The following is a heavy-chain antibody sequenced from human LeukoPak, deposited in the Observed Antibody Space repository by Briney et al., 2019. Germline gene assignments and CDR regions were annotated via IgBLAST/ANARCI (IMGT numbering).Heavy chain of an antibody. CDR3: AKDRGGASSGYYLTYYFDY. V-gene: IGHV3-30*18. J-gene: IGHJ4*02. D-gene: IGHD3-22*01. Sequence: GGSLRLSCAASGFTFSSYGMHWVRQAPGKGLEWVAVISYDGSNKYYADSVKGRFTISRDNSKNTLYLQMNSLRTEDTAVYYCAKDRGGASSGYYLTYYFDYWGQGTLVTVSS. CDR1: GFTFSSYG. CDR2: ISYDGSNK.